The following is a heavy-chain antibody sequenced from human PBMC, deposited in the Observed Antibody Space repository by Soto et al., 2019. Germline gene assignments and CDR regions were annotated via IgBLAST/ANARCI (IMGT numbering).Heavy chain of an antibody. D-gene: IGHD3-22*01. CDR3: ARDYDSSGYYYFNY. CDR2: ISGSGGST. V-gene: IGHV3-23*01. Sequence: GGSLRLSCAASGFTFSSYAMSWVRQAPGKGLEWVSAISGSGGSTYYADSVKGRFTISRDNPKNTLYLQMNSLRAEDTAVYYCARDYDSSGYYYFNYWGQGTLVTVSS. J-gene: IGHJ4*02. CDR1: GFTFSSYA.